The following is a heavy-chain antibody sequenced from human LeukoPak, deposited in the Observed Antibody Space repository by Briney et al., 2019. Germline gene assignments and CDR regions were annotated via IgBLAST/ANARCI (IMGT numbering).Heavy chain of an antibody. V-gene: IGHV3-11*05. Sequence: GGSLRLSFAASRFTFSDYYMTWIRQPPGKGLECVSHISGSSSYTNYADSVKGRFAISRDNAKNSLYLQMNSLRAEDTAVYYCARVTTTGPKSLDYWGQGTLVTVSS. CDR3: ARVTTTGPKSLDY. CDR1: RFTFSDYY. D-gene: IGHD1-1*01. CDR2: ISGSSSYT. J-gene: IGHJ4*02.